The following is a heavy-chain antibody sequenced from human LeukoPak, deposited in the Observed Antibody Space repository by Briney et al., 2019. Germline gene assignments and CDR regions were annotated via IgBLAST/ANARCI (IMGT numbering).Heavy chain of an antibody. V-gene: IGHV4-59*08. CDR2: IYYSGST. CDR3: ARRLLNPYYDFWSGYPKSYGMDV. Sequence: SETLSLTCTVSGGSISSYYWSCLRQPPGKGLEWIGYIYYSGSTNYNPSLKSRVTISVDTSKNQFSLKLSSVTAADTAVYYCARRLLNPYYDFWSGYPKSYGMDVWGQGTTVTVSS. CDR1: GGSISSYY. D-gene: IGHD3-3*01. J-gene: IGHJ6*02.